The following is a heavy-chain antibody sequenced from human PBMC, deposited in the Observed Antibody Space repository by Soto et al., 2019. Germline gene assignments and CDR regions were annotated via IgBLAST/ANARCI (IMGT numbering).Heavy chain of an antibody. D-gene: IGHD3-22*01. J-gene: IGHJ6*02. CDR3: ARYYYESLSLDV. Sequence: GEALKISLNGSWYSFTSFWLSWVRQMPGKGLEWMGRIDPSDSYTNYSPSFQGHLTISADKSISTAYLQWSSLKASDTAMYYCARYYYESLSLDVWGQGTTVTVSS. CDR2: IDPSDSYT. CDR1: WYSFTSFW. V-gene: IGHV5-10-1*01.